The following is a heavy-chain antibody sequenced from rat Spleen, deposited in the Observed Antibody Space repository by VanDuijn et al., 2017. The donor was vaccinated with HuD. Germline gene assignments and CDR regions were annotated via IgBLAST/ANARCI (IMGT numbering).Heavy chain of an antibody. CDR1: GFSLTSNG. J-gene: IGHJ2*01. CDR2: ISSGGNT. D-gene: IGHD4-2*01. CDR3: ARDWLDY. Sequence: QVQLKESGPGLVQPSQTLSLTCTVSGFSLTSNGVSWVRQPPGKGLEWIAAISSGGNTAYNSLLKSRLSISRDISKSQVFLKMNSLQTEDTATYYCARDWLDYWGQGVMVTVSS. V-gene: IGHV2S12*01.